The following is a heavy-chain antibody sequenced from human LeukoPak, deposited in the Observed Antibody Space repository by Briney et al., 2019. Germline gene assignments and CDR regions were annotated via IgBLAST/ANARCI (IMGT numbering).Heavy chain of an antibody. D-gene: IGHD2-2*01. CDR2: IYYSGST. CDR3: ARDSSTAGLFYFDY. V-gene: IGHV4-59*01. Sequence: TSETPSLTCTVSGGSISSYYWSWIRQPPGKGLEWIGYIYYSGSTNYNPSLKSRVTISVDTSKNQFSLKLSSVTAADTAVYYCARDSSTAGLFYFDYWGQGTLVTVSS. J-gene: IGHJ4*02. CDR1: GGSISSYY.